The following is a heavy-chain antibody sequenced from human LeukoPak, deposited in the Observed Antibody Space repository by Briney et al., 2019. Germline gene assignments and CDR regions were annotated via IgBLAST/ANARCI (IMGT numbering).Heavy chain of an antibody. D-gene: IGHD2-2*01. V-gene: IGHV3-30*02. CDR2: IHFDGSTK. CDR3: AKDQCTRTSCDGYPGY. CDR1: GFTFSSYG. J-gene: IGHJ4*02. Sequence: GGSLRLSCAASGFTFSSYGMHWVHQAPGKGLEWVAFIHFDGSTKYSGDSVQGRFTISRDNSRNILYLQMNNLRPEDTAFYYCAKDQCTRTSCDGYPGYWGQGTLVTVSS.